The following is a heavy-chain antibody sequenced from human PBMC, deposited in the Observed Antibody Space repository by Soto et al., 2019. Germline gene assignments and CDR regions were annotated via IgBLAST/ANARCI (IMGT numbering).Heavy chain of an antibody. CDR1: GYTFTSYA. Sequence: ASVKVSCKASGYTFTSYAMHWVRQAPGQRLEWMGWINAGNGNTKYSQKFQGRVTITRDTSASTAYMELSSLRSEDTAVYYCARGGAVGVVVVAAKSTKALDYWGQGTLVTVSS. CDR2: INAGNGNT. D-gene: IGHD2-15*01. V-gene: IGHV1-3*01. J-gene: IGHJ4*02. CDR3: ARGGAVGVVVVAAKSTKALDY.